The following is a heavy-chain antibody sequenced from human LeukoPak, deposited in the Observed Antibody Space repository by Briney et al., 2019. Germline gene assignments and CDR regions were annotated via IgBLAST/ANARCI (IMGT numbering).Heavy chain of an antibody. CDR1: GYTFTTYP. V-gene: IGHV1-3*01. CDR3: ARGIWSATRVDYYLDN. D-gene: IGHD5-24*01. J-gene: IGHJ4*02. Sequence: ASVKVSCTASGYTFTTYPINWVRQAPGQRFEWMGWINAGNGHTKYSQNFQGRVTITRDSSANIVYMELSSLTSEDTAVYYCARGIWSATRVDYYLDNWGQGTLVTVSS. CDR2: INAGNGHT.